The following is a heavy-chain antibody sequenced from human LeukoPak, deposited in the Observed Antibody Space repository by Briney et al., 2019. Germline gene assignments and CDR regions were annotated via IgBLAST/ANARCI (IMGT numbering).Heavy chain of an antibody. Sequence: GGSLRLSCAASGFTLSNYWMGWVRRAPGKGLEWVANINQDGSEKHYVDFLKGQFTISRDNANNSLYLRTNSLRAEDTAVYYCAKGTDTFVTSGSYWIDYWGQGTLVTVSS. CDR2: INQDGSEK. CDR1: GFTLSNYW. V-gene: IGHV3-7*01. J-gene: IGHJ4*02. D-gene: IGHD3-10*01. CDR3: AKGTDTFVTSGSYWIDY.